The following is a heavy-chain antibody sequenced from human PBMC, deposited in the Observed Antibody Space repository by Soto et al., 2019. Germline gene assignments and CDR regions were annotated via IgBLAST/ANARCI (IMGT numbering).Heavy chain of an antibody. CDR2: IIPIFGTA. CDR3: ARAGIAAAAYYYGMDV. D-gene: IGHD6-13*01. CDR1: GGGFSGYA. V-gene: IGHV1-69*13. J-gene: IGHJ6*02. Sequence: SVKVSCKAAGGGFSGYAISWLRQAPGQGLEWMGGIIPIFGTANYAQKFQGRVTITADESTSTAYMELSSLRSEDTAVYYCARAGIAAAAYYYGMDVWGQATTVTVSS.